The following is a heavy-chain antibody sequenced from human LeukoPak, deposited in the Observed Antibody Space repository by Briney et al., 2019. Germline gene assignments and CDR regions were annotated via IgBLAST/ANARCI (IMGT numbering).Heavy chain of an antibody. CDR3: ARDREEYSSSN. D-gene: IGHD6-6*01. CDR2: IYYSGST. J-gene: IGHJ4*02. V-gene: IGHV4-59*01. CDR1: GDSFIGYF. Sequence: SETLSLTCTASGDSFIGYFWTWIRQPPGKGLEWIGYIYYSGSTNYNPSLKSRVTISVDTSKNQFSLKLSSVTAADTAVYYCARDREEYSSSNWGQGTLVTVSS.